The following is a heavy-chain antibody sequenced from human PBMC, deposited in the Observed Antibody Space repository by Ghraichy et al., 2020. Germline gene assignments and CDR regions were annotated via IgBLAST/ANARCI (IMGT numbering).Heavy chain of an antibody. D-gene: IGHD3-10*01. V-gene: IGHV4-39*01. CDR3: ARHLPPSSYYNSGTYENWFDP. CDR2: TYYTGST. Sequence: SETLSLTCTVSGGSMNTRRYYWAWLRQSPGTGLEWIGSTYYTGSTYYSPSLKSRVTISEDTSNNQFSLRLNSVTAADTAVYYCARHLPPSSYYNSGTYENWFDPGGQGTLVTVSS. CDR1: GGSMNTRRYY. J-gene: IGHJ5*01.